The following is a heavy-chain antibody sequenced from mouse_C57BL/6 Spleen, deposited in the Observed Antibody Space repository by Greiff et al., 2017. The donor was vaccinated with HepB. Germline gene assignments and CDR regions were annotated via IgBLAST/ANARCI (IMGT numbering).Heavy chain of an antibody. Sequence: VQLQQSGAELVKPGASVKISCKASGYAFSSYWMNWVKQRPGKGLEWIGQIYPGDGDTNYNGKFKGKATLTADKSSSTAYMQLSSLTSEDSAVYFCARSLYYGSSYFDYWGQGTTLTVSS. CDR1: GYAFSSYW. D-gene: IGHD1-1*01. CDR2: IYPGDGDT. V-gene: IGHV1-80*01. CDR3: ARSLYYGSSYFDY. J-gene: IGHJ2*01.